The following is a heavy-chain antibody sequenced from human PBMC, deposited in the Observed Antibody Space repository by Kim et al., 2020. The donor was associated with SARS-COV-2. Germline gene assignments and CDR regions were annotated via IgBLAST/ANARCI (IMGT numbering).Heavy chain of an antibody. CDR2: IYYSGST. Sequence: SETLSLTCTFSGGSVSSDSYYWSWIRQPPGKGLEWIGYIYYSGSTNHNPSLKSRVTISVDTSKNQFSLKLSSVTAADTAIYYCARDRYGYDYWGQGTLVTVSS. D-gene: IGHD1-1*01. CDR3: ARDRYGYDY. CDR1: GGSVSSDSYY. J-gene: IGHJ4*02. V-gene: IGHV4-61*01.